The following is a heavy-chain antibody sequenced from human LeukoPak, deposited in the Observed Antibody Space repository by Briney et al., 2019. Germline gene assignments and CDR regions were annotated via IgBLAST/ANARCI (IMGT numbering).Heavy chain of an antibody. CDR2: ISSNGGST. Sequence: AGSLRLSCAASGFTFSNYAMHWVRQAPGKGLEYVSAISSNGGSTYYANSVKGRFTISRDNSKNTLYLQMGSLRAEDMAVYYCARDLRLKELAYCGGDCLDYWGQATRDTVSS. D-gene: IGHD2-21*02. CDR3: ARDLRLKELAYCGGDCLDY. V-gene: IGHV3-64*01. J-gene: IGHJ4*02. CDR1: GFTFSNYA.